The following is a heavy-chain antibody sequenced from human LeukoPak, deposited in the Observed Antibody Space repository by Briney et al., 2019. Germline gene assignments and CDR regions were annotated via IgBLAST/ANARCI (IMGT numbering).Heavy chain of an antibody. CDR1: GFTFSSYA. CDR3: AKDSGSSAYLPLNY. CDR2: IISSGDTT. Sequence: GGSLRLSCAASGFTFSSYAMNWVRQAPGKGLEWVSAIISSGDTTYYAGSVKGRFTISRDNSKNTLYLQMNGLRAEDTAVYYCAKDSGSSAYLPLNYWGQGTLVTVSS. D-gene: IGHD3-16*01. V-gene: IGHV3-23*01. J-gene: IGHJ4*02.